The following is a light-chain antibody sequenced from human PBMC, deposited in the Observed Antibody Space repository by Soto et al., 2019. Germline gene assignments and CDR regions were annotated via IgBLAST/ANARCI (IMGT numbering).Light chain of an antibody. CDR2: KAS. CDR1: QTISSW. J-gene: IGKJ1*01. CDR3: QHYNSYSEA. Sequence: DIQMTQSPSTLSGSVGDRVTITCRASQTISSWLAWYQQKPGKAPKLLIYKASTLKSGVPSRFSGSGSGTEFTLTISSLQPYDFATYDSQHYNSYSEAFGQGTKLDIK. V-gene: IGKV1-5*03.